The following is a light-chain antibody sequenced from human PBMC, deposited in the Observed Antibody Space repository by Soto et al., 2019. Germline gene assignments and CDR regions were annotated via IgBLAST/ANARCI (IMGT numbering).Light chain of an antibody. CDR1: SSDVGGYYS. CDR2: EVN. CDR3: SSFAGSDNVV. J-gene: IGLJ2*01. Sequence: QSALTQPPSASGSPGQSVTISCTGTSSDVGGYYSASWFQQHPGKAPKLMIYEVNKRPSGVPGRFSGSKSGNTASLTVSGLQTEDEADYYCSSFAGSDNVVFGGGTKLTVL. V-gene: IGLV2-8*01.